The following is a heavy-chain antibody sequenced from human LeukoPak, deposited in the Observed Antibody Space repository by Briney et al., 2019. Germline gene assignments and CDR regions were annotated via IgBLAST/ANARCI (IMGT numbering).Heavy chain of an antibody. V-gene: IGHV3-30*03. D-gene: IGHD2-8*01. CDR2: ISYDGSNK. CDR3: YATSLLYGMDV. Sequence: PGRSLRLSCAASGFAFSSFGMHWVRQAPGKWLEWVAVISYDGSNKYYTDSVKGRFTISRDNSKNTLYLQMNSLRAEDTAVYYSYATSLLYGMDVWGQGTTVTVSS. J-gene: IGHJ6*02. CDR1: GFAFSSFG.